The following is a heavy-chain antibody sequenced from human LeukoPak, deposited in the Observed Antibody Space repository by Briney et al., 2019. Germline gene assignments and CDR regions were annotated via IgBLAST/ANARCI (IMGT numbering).Heavy chain of an antibody. Sequence: GESLKISCAASGFTFDDYAMHWVRQAPGKGLEWVSLITGDGGNMYYADSVKGRFTISRDNSKNSLYLQMNSLRTEDTALYYCAREGPIPVAAYFDYWGQGTLVTVSS. CDR2: ITGDGGNM. CDR1: GFTFDDYA. D-gene: IGHD6-19*01. J-gene: IGHJ4*02. V-gene: IGHV3-43*02. CDR3: AREGPIPVAAYFDY.